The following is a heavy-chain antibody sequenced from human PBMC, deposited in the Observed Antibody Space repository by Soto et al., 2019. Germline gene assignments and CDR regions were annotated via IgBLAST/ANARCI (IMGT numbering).Heavy chain of an antibody. CDR1: GGTFSSYT. CDR2: IIPILGIA. V-gene: IGHV1-69*02. CDR3: ARAEVDCGGDCYSFDY. D-gene: IGHD2-21*02. J-gene: IGHJ4*02. Sequence: SVKVSCKASGGTFSSYTISWVRQAPGQGLEWMGRIIPILGIANYAQKFQGRVTITADKSTSTAYMELSSLRSEDTAVYYCARAEVDCGGDCYSFDYWGQGTLVTVSS.